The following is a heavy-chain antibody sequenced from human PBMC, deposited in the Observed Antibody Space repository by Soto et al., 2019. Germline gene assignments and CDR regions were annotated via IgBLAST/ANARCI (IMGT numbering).Heavy chain of an antibody. CDR3: AKTIVGATYQHYFDY. Sequence: GGSLRLSCAASGFTFSSYGMHWVRQAPGKGLEWVAVISYDGSNKYYADSVKGRFTISRDNSKNPLYLQMNSLRAEDTAVYYCAKTIVGATYQHYFDYWGQGTLVTVSS. CDR1: GFTFSSYG. V-gene: IGHV3-30*18. J-gene: IGHJ4*02. CDR2: ISYDGSNK. D-gene: IGHD1-26*01.